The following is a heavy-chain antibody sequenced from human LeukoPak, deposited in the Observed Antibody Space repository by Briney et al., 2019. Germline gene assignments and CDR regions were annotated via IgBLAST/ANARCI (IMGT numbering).Heavy chain of an antibody. CDR1: GFTFSSYA. CDR2: ISNGGGRT. D-gene: IGHD5-12*01. J-gene: IGHJ4*02. CDR3: AKSYNGYESKPDY. Sequence: GGSLRLSCAASGFTFSSYAMSWVRQAPGKGLEWVSSISNGGGRTFYTDSVKGRFTISRDNSKITLYLQMNSLRAEDTAVYYCAKSYNGYESKPDYWGQGTLVTVSS. V-gene: IGHV3-23*01.